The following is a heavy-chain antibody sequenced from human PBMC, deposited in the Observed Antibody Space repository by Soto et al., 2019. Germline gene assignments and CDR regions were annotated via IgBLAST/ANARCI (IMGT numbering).Heavy chain of an antibody. V-gene: IGHV3-23*01. Sequence: EVQLLESGGGLVQPGGSLRLSCAASGFTFSSYAMSWVRQAPGKGLEWVSTTSSSGGSTYYADSVKGRFTISRDNSKNTFYLQMNSLRAEDMAVYYCAKDGGYGSGSYYSDDWGQGTLVTVSP. CDR3: AKDGGYGSGSYYSDD. CDR1: GFTFSSYA. J-gene: IGHJ4*02. D-gene: IGHD3-10*01. CDR2: TSSSGGST.